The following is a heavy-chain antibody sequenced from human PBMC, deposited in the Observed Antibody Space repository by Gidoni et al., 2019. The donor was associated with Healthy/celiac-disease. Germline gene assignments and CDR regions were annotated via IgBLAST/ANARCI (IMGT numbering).Heavy chain of an antibody. Sequence: EVQLVESGGGLVKPGGSLRLSCAASGFTFSTALMSWGRQAPGKGLEWVGRIKSKTDGGTTDYAAPVKGRFTISRDDSKNTLYLQMNSLKTEDTAVYYCTTDPPPHYGWNYYYYGMDVWGQGTTVTVSS. CDR3: TTDPPPHYGWNYYYYGMDV. CDR2: IKSKTDGGTT. D-gene: IGHD3-10*01. J-gene: IGHJ6*02. V-gene: IGHV3-15*01. CDR1: GFTFSTAL.